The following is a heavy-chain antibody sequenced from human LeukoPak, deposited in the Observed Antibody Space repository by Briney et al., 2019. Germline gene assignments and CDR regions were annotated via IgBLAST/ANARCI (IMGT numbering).Heavy chain of an antibody. D-gene: IGHD3-10*01. V-gene: IGHV4-34*01. Sequence: SETLSLTCAVYGGSFSGYYWSWLRQPPGKGLEWIGEINHSGSTNYNPSLKSRVTISVDTSKNQFSLKLSSVTAADTAVYYCARALWFGYYFDYWGQGTLVTVSS. CDR3: ARALWFGYYFDY. CDR1: GGSFSGYY. J-gene: IGHJ4*02. CDR2: INHSGST.